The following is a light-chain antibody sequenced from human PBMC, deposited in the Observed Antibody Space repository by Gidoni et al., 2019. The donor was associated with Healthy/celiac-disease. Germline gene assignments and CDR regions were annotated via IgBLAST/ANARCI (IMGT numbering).Light chain of an antibody. CDR1: QSVSSSY. Sequence: EIVLTQFPGTLSLSPGERATLSCRASQSVSSSYLAWYQQKPGQAPRRLIYGSSSRATGIPDRFSGSGSGTDFTLTISRLEPEDCAVYYCQQYGSSPLTFGGGTKVEIK. CDR3: QQYGSSPLT. J-gene: IGKJ4*01. V-gene: IGKV3-20*01. CDR2: GSS.